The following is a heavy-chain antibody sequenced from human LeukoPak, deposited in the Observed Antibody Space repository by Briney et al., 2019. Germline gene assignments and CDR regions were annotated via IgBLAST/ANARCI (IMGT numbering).Heavy chain of an antibody. CDR3: ARALKDCTNGVCYTFGYYYYYMDV. CDR2: IYYSGST. D-gene: IGHD2-8*01. Sequence: SETLSLTCTVSGGSISSYYWSWIRQPPGKGLEWIGYIYYSGSTNYNPSLKSRVTISVDTPKNQFSLKLSSVTAADTAVYYCARALKDCTNGVCYTFGYYYYYMDVWGKGTTVTVSS. J-gene: IGHJ6*03. CDR1: GGSISSYY. V-gene: IGHV4-59*01.